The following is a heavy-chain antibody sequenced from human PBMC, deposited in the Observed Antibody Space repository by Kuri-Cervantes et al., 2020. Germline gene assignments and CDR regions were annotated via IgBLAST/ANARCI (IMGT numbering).Heavy chain of an antibody. CDR3: ARHYGDDYVWGSYRSEPDYYYGMDV. V-gene: IGHV5-51*01. Sequence: KVSCKGSGYSFSTYWIAWVRQMPGKGLELIGIIYPGDSDSRYSPSFQGQVTISADKSISTAYLQWSSLKASDTAMYYCARHYGDDYVWGSYRSEPDYYYGMDVWGQGTTVTVSS. D-gene: IGHD3-16*02. CDR2: IYPGDSDS. CDR1: GYSFSTYW. J-gene: IGHJ6*02.